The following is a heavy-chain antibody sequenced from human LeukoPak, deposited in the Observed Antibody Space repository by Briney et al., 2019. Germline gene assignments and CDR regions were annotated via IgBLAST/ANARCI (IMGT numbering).Heavy chain of an antibody. CDR1: GFTFGSYA. J-gene: IGHJ4*02. D-gene: IGHD6-19*01. Sequence: GGSLRLSCAASGFTFGSYAMHRVRQTPGKGLEWVAVISYDRSNIYYADSVKGRFTISRDNSKNTLYLQMNSLRAEDTAVYYCARPYSSGWYGDFDYWGQGTLVTVSS. CDR2: ISYDRSNI. CDR3: ARPYSSGWYGDFDY. V-gene: IGHV3-30-3*01.